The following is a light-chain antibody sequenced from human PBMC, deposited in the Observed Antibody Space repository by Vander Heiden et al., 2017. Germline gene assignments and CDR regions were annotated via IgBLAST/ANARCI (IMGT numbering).Light chain of an antibody. V-gene: IGKV2-28*01. CDR2: LAS. Sequence: DILMTQSPLSLAVTPGEPASISCRSSQSLLHSNGYNYLVWYLQKPGQSPQLLISLASNRASGVPDRVSGSGSGTDFTLTISGVEADDVGIYYCMQALQTPPTFGQGTKVEIK. CDR1: QSLLHSNGYNY. J-gene: IGKJ1*01. CDR3: MQALQTPPT.